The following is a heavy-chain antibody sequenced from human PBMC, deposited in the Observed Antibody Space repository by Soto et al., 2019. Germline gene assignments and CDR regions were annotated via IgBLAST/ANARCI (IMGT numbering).Heavy chain of an antibody. D-gene: IGHD1-1*01. Sequence: QVQLVESGGGVVQPGRSLRLSCAASGFTFSSFGMHWVRQAPGKGLEWVAVISFDGSNKYYADSVKGRFTISRDNSKNTRSLQMNSLKAEDTAVYYCAKDTSKYSNNWPAYYGLDVWGQGTTVTVSS. CDR3: AKDTSKYSNNWPAYYGLDV. J-gene: IGHJ6*02. CDR2: ISFDGSNK. V-gene: IGHV3-30*18. CDR1: GFTFSSFG.